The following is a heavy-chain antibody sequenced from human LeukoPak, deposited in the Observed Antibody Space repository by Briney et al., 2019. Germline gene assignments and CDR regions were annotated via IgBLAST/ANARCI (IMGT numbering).Heavy chain of an antibody. CDR3: ARLAVTTANFDY. V-gene: IGHV3-53*01. D-gene: IGHD4-17*01. CDR1: GFTVSSNY. CDR2: IYSGGST. Sequence: GGSLRLSCAASGFTVSSNYMSWVRQAPGKGLEWVSVIYSGGSTYYADSVKGRFTISRDNSKNTLYLQMNSLRAEDTAVYYCARLAVTTANFDYWGQGTLVTASS. J-gene: IGHJ4*02.